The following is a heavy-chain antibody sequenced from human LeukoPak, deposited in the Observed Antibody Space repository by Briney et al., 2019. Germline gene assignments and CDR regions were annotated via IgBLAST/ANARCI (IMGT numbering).Heavy chain of an antibody. CDR1: GFTFSSYA. Sequence: PGGSLRLSCSASGFTFSSYAMHWVRQAPGKGLEYVSAISSNGGSTYYADSVKGRFTISRDNSKNTLYLQVSSLRAEDTAVYYCVKDGYTGWTYYYYGMDVWGQGTTVTVSS. CDR2: ISSNGGST. D-gene: IGHD5-24*01. V-gene: IGHV3-64D*09. J-gene: IGHJ6*02. CDR3: VKDGYTGWTYYYYGMDV.